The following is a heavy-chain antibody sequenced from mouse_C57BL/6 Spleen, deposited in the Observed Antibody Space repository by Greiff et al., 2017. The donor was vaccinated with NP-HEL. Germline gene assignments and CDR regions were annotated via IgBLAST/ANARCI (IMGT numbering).Heavy chain of an antibody. CDR3: AIYGSSYPYYFDY. CDR2: IDPSDSET. V-gene: IGHV1-52*01. J-gene: IGHJ2*01. D-gene: IGHD1-1*01. CDR1: GYTFTSYW. Sequence: QVQLQQPGAELVRPGSSVKLSCKASGYTFTSYWMHWVKQRPIQGLEWIGNIDPSDSETHYNQKFKDKATLTVDKSSSTAYMQLSSLTSEDSAVYYCAIYGSSYPYYFDYWGQGTTLTVSS.